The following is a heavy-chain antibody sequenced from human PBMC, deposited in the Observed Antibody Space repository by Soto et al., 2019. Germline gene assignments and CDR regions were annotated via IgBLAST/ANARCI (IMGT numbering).Heavy chain of an antibody. CDR2: ISYDGSNK. CDR3: ARDPQAVLLWFGELVGYMDV. V-gene: IGHV3-30-3*01. CDR1: GFTFSSYA. Sequence: GGSLRLSCAASGFTFSSYAMHWVRQAPGKGLEWVAVISYDGSNKYYADSVKGRFTISRDNSKNTLYLQMNSLRAEDTAVYYCARDPQAVLLWFGELVGYMDVWGKETTGTVSS. D-gene: IGHD3-10*01. J-gene: IGHJ6*03.